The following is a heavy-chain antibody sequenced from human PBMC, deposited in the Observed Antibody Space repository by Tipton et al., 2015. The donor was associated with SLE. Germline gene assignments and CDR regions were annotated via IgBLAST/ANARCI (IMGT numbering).Heavy chain of an antibody. CDR3: ARDPGWELPLDF. V-gene: IGHV4-61*02. Sequence: TLSLTCTVSGGSISSGSYYWSWIRQPAGKGLEWIGRIYTSGSTNYNPSLKSRVTISVDTSKNQFSLKLSSVTAADTAVYYCARDPGWELPLDFWGQGTLVTVSS. CDR1: GGSISSGSYY. D-gene: IGHD1-26*01. CDR2: IYTSGST. J-gene: IGHJ4*02.